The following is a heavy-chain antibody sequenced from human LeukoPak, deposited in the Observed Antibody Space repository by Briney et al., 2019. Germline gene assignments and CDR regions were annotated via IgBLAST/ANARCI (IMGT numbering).Heavy chain of an antibody. J-gene: IGHJ3*02. CDR2: INWNGGST. D-gene: IGHD3-22*01. CDR1: GFTFDNYG. CDR3: ARIDTYYYDSSGYYSAFDI. V-gene: IGHV3-20*04. Sequence: RPGGSLRLSCAASGFTFDNYGMSWVRQAPGKGLEWVSGINWNGGSTGYADSVKGRFTISGDNAKNSLYLQMNSLRAEDTALYYCARIDTYYYDSSGYYSAFDIWGQGTIVTVS.